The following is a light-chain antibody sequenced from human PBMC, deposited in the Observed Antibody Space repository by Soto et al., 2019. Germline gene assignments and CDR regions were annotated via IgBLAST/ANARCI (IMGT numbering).Light chain of an antibody. J-gene: IGKJ1*01. CDR3: QHYGSSRT. Sequence: EIVLTQSPGTLSFSPGERATLSCRASQSVSSIYLASYQQKFGQAPRLLIYATSSRATGIPDRFSGSGSGTDFTLTISRLEPEDFAVYYCQHYGSSRTFGQGTKVDIK. CDR1: QSVSSIY. CDR2: ATS. V-gene: IGKV3-20*01.